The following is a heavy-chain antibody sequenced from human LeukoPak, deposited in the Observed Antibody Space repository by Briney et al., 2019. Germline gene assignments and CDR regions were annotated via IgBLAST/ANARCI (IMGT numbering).Heavy chain of an antibody. Sequence: SETLSLTCTVSDGSINIYYWSWIRQPAGKGLEWIGRINTSGSTNYNPSLKSRVTMSVDTSKNQFSLKLSSVTAADTAVYYCARASYPVGSNWFDPWGQGTLVTVSS. D-gene: IGHD2-15*01. V-gene: IGHV4-4*07. CDR2: INTSGST. CDR3: ARASYPVGSNWFDP. J-gene: IGHJ5*02. CDR1: DGSINIYY.